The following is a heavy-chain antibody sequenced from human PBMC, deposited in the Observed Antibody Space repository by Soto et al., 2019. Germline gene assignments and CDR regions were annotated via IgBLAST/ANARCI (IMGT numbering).Heavy chain of an antibody. D-gene: IGHD2-15*01. Sequence: EVQLLESGGGLVQPGGSLRLSCAASGFTFSSYAMSWVRQAPGKGLEWVSAISGSGGSTYYADSVKGRFTISRDNSKNTLYLQTNSLRAEDTAVYYCAKDQGVVVVAATLDYWGQGTLVTVSS. CDR2: ISGSGGST. J-gene: IGHJ4*02. CDR3: AKDQGVVVVAATLDY. CDR1: GFTFSSYA. V-gene: IGHV3-23*01.